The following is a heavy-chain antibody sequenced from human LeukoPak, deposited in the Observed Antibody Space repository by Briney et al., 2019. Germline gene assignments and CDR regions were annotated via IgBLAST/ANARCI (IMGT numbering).Heavy chain of an antibody. J-gene: IGHJ3*02. CDR1: GFTFSSYE. CDR3: ARSPYYYDSSGYHGAFDI. D-gene: IGHD3-22*01. V-gene: IGHV3-48*03. CDR2: ISSSGSTI. Sequence: PGGSLRLSCAASGFTFSSYEMNWVRQAPGKGLEWVSYISSSGSTIYYADSVKGRFTISRDNSKNTLYLQMNSLRAEDMAMYYCARSPYYYDSSGYHGAFDIWGQGTMVTVSS.